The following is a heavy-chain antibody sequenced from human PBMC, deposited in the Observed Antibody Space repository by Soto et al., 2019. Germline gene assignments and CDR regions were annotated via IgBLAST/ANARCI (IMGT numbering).Heavy chain of an antibody. D-gene: IGHD6-13*01. CDR1: GFIFSKYW. J-gene: IGHJ6*02. CDR3: ARGRYSSSLNYGMDV. V-gene: IGHV3-74*01. CDR2: IDDDGSST. Sequence: PGGSLRLSCAASGFIFSKYWMHWARQAPGKGLVWVSRIDDDGSSTSYADSVKGRFTISRDNAKNTLYLQMNSLRGEDTAVYYCARGRYSSSLNYGMDVWGQGTTVTVSS.